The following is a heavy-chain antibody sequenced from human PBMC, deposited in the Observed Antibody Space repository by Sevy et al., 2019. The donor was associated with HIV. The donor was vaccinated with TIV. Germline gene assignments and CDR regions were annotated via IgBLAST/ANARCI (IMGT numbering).Heavy chain of an antibody. Sequence: GGSLRLSCAASGFNLRNYGMHWVRQAPGKGLEWVAVIWYDGSNKYYGDSVKGQFTISRDNSKNTVYLQMNSLRAEDTALYYCARAEGRRYFDPSGWFDPWGQGTLVTVSS. CDR2: IWYDGSNK. V-gene: IGHV3-33*01. CDR3: ARAEGRRYFDPSGWFDP. D-gene: IGHD3-9*01. CDR1: GFNLRNYG. J-gene: IGHJ5*02.